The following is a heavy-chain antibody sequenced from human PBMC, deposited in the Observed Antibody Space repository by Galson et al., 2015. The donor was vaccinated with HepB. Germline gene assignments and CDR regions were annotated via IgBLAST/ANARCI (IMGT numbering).Heavy chain of an antibody. Sequence: LSLTCTVSGDSMTRSSYYWGWIRQPPGRGLEWIGSMYNTGDNAYNPPLKSRVTISVHTARNQFYLKLNSLAAADTAVYYCARHWDLYGDPHDFGYWGQG. CDR2: MYNTGDN. J-gene: IGHJ4*02. D-gene: IGHD4-17*01. CDR1: GDSMTRSSYY. V-gene: IGHV4-39*01. CDR3: ARHWDLYGDPHDFGY.